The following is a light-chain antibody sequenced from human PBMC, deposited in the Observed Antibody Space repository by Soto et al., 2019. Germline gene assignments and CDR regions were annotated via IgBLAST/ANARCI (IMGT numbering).Light chain of an antibody. CDR2: DVS. V-gene: IGLV2-8*01. CDR3: SSYAGSNNWV. Sequence: QSVLTQPPSASGSPGQSVTISCTGTSSDVGGYNYVSWYQQHPGKAPKLMIYDVSKRPSGVPDRFSGSKSGNTASLTVSGLQAEDEADYYCSSYAGSNNWVFGGGIKVTVL. J-gene: IGLJ3*02. CDR1: SSDVGGYNY.